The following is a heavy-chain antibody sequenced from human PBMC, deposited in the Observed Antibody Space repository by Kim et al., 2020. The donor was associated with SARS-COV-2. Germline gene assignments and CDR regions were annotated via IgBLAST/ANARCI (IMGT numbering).Heavy chain of an antibody. V-gene: IGHV1-24*01. J-gene: IGHJ3*02. CDR3: ATANGTGDLAFDI. Sequence: YAQKFQGRVTMTEDTSTDTAYMELSSLRSEDTAVYYCATANGTGDLAFDIWGQGTMGTVSS. D-gene: IGHD7-27*01.